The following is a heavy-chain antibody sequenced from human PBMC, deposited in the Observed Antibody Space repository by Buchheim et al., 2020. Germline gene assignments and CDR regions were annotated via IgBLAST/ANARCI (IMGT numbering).Heavy chain of an antibody. V-gene: IGHV4-30-4*01. CDR3: ARSENYYDSSGYSNWFDP. Sequence: QVQLQESGPGLVKPSQTLSLTCTVSGGSISSGDYYWSWIRQPPGKGLAWLGYIYYSGSTYYNPSLKSRVTISVDTSKNQFSLKLSSVTAADTAVYYCARSENYYDSSGYSNWFDPWGQGTL. J-gene: IGHJ5*02. CDR1: GGSISSGDYY. D-gene: IGHD3-22*01. CDR2: IYYSGST.